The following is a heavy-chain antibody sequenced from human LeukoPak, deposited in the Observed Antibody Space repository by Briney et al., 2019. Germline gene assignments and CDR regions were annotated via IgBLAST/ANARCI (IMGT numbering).Heavy chain of an antibody. CDR1: GFPLRSYP. D-gene: IGHD3-10*01. CDR2: TRSKDAGT. V-gene: IGHV3-23*01. Sequence: GGSLRLSFAVFGFPLRSYPVGSVRPAPGKGLGWVSATRSKDAGTYQAASVSGRFTISRDNTKNTLYLQMTSLRAEDTAVYYCATPAPHGSDPSLYYYYMDVWGKGTTVTISS. CDR3: ATPAPHGSDPSLYYYYMDV. J-gene: IGHJ6*03.